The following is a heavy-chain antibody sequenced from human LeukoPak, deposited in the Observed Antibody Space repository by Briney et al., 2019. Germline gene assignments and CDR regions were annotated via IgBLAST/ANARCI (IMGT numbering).Heavy chain of an antibody. CDR2: ISRGGGDK. J-gene: IGHJ4*02. V-gene: IGHV3-21*01. CDR1: GFTFSTHS. CDR3: TREVYTTNGDLDY. Sequence: KPGGSLRLSCAASGFTFSTHSMNWVRQAPGKGLEWVSSISRGGGDKFYAVSVKHRFTISRDNAKNSLYLQMNSLRAEDTAIYYCTREVYTTNGDLDYWGQGTPVTVSS. D-gene: IGHD4-17*01.